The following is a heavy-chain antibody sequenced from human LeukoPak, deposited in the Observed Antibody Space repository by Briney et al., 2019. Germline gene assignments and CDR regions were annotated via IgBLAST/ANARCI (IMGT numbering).Heavy chain of an antibody. Sequence: ASVKVSCTASGGTFSSYAISWVRQAPGQGLEWMGRIIPILGIANYAQKFQGRVTITADKSTSTAYMELSSLRSEDTAVYYCARDTGRDCSSTSCYIYYFDYWGQGTLATVSS. D-gene: IGHD2-2*02. CDR2: IIPILGIA. J-gene: IGHJ4*02. CDR1: GGTFSSYA. V-gene: IGHV1-69*04. CDR3: ARDTGRDCSSTSCYIYYFDY.